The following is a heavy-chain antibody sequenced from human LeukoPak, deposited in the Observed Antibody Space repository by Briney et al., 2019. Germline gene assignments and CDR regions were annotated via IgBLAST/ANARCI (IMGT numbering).Heavy chain of an antibody. Sequence: SETLSLTCAVYGGSFSGYYWSWIRQHPGKGLEWIGYIYYSGSTYYNPSLKSRVTISVDTSKNQFSLKLSSVTAADTAVYYCARGKGGSCYSSWGQGTLVTVSS. D-gene: IGHD2-15*01. CDR1: GGSFSGYY. J-gene: IGHJ4*02. CDR3: ARGKGGSCYSS. CDR2: IYYSGST. V-gene: IGHV4-31*11.